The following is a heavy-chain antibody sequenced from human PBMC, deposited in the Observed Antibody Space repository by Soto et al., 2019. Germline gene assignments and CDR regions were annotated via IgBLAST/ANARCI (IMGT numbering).Heavy chain of an antibody. CDR1: GYSITELS. Sequence: ASVKVSSKVSGYSITELSMHSVRQAPGQRLEWMGWINAGNGNTKYSQKFQGRVTITRDTSASTAYMELSSLRSEDTAVYYCARDLGGWPDYWGQGTLVTVSS. CDR2: INAGNGNT. V-gene: IGHV1-3*01. J-gene: IGHJ4*02. CDR3: ARDLGGWPDY. D-gene: IGHD2-15*01.